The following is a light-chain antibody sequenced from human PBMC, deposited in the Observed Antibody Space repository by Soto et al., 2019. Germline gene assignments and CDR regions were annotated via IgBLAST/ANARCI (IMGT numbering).Light chain of an antibody. CDR3: QQSYITPYT. CDR2: AAS. Sequence: DIQMTQSPSSLSASVGDTVTITCRASQSISVHLNWYQQKPGKVPKLLIYAASNLQSGVPSSFSGSGSETDSALTISSLQPEDFATYYCQQSYITPYTFGQGTMLQIK. CDR1: QSISVH. V-gene: IGKV1-39*01. J-gene: IGKJ2*01.